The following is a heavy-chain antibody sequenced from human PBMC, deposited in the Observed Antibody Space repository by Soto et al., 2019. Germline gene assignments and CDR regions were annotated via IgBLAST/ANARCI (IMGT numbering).Heavy chain of an antibody. D-gene: IGHD6-13*01. CDR2: INAGNGNT. CDR1: GYTFTSYA. Sequence: GASVKVSCKASGYTFTSYAMHWVRQAPGQRLEWMGWINAGNGNTKYSQKFQGRVTITRDTSASTAYMELSSLRSEDTAVYYCAFRGRYSNPYGMDVWGQGTTVTVSS. J-gene: IGHJ6*02. CDR3: AFRGRYSNPYGMDV. V-gene: IGHV1-3*01.